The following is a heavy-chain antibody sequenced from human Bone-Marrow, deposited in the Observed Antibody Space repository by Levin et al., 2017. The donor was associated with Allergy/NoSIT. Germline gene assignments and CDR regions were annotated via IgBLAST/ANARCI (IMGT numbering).Heavy chain of an antibody. D-gene: IGHD1-20*01. CDR1: GFTFNRHV. CDR2: ISGSGGST. J-gene: IGHJ3*02. CDR3: AKDPLEYNWNYEGHDAFDI. V-gene: IGHV3-23*01. Sequence: GESLKISCAASGFTFNRHVMSWVRQAPGKGLEWVSTISGSGGSTHYAASVKGRFIISRDNSKNTLYLQMNSLRAEDTAVYFCAKDPLEYNWNYEGHDAFDIWGQGTMVTVSS.